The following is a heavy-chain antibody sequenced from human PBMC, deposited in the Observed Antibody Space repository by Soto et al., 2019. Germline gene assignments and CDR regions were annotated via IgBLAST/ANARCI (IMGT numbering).Heavy chain of an antibody. V-gene: IGHV4-4*02. CDR1: GGSISSGNW. J-gene: IGHJ4*02. Sequence: QVQLQESGPGLVKPSGTLSLTCAVSGGSISSGNWWSWVRQPPGKGLEWIGEIYHSGSTNYNPSLKSRVPISLDKSKNQFSLKLSSVTAADTAVYYCAKCITALGPIDYWGQGTLVTVSS. CDR3: AKCITALGPIDY. CDR2: IYHSGST. D-gene: IGHD6-6*01.